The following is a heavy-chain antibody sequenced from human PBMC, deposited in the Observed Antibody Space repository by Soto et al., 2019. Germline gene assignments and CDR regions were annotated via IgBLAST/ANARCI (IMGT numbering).Heavy chain of an antibody. D-gene: IGHD3-22*01. CDR1: GFTFSSYA. CDR3: AKVTRAYYDSSGYTY. J-gene: IGHJ4*02. CDR2: ISGSGGST. V-gene: IGHV3-23*01. Sequence: EVQLLESGGGLVQPGGSLRLSCAASGFTFSSYAMSWVRQAPGKGLEWVSAISGSGGSTYYADSVKGRFTISGDNSKNTLYLQMNSLRAEDTAVYYCAKVTRAYYDSSGYTYWGQGTLVTVSS.